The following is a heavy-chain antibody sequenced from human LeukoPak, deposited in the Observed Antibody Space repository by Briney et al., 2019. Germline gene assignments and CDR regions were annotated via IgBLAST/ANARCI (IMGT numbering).Heavy chain of an antibody. CDR2: INSGGST. J-gene: IGHJ6*03. V-gene: IGHV4-4*02. D-gene: IGHD1-26*01. CDR3: ARSYEIVGDSAYYIYYYYMDV. Sequence: PGGSLRLSCAASGFTFSSYWMSWVRQAPGKGLEWIGDINSGGSTNYNPSLKSRITISVDTSKNQFSLKLTSVTAADTAMYYCARSYEIVGDSAYYIYYYYMDVWAKGTMVTISS. CDR1: GFTFSSYW.